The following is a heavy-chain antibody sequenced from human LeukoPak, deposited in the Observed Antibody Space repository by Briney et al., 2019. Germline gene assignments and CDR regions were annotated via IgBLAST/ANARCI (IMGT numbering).Heavy chain of an antibody. D-gene: IGHD6-13*01. J-gene: IGHJ4*02. CDR2: ISAYNGNT. V-gene: IGHV1-18*01. Sequence: ASVKVSCKASGYTFTSYGISWVRQAPGQGLEWMGWISAYNGNTNYAQKLQGRVTMTTDTSTSTAYMELRSLRSDDTAVYYCARDREPYSSSWYDYWGQGTPVTVSS. CDR1: GYTFTSYG. CDR3: ARDREPYSSSWYDY.